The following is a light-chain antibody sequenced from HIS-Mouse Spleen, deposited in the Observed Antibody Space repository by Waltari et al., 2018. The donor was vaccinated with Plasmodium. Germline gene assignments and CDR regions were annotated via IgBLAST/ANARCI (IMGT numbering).Light chain of an antibody. CDR2: GKN. J-gene: IGLJ3*02. V-gene: IGLV3-19*01. CDR1: SLRSYY. Sequence: SSELTQDPAVSVALGQTVRLTCQGDSLRSYYPSLYQQKPGQAPVLVIYGKNNRPSGIPDRFSGSSSGNTASLTITGAQAEDEADYYCNSRDSSGNHQVFGGGTKLTVL. CDR3: NSRDSSGNHQV.